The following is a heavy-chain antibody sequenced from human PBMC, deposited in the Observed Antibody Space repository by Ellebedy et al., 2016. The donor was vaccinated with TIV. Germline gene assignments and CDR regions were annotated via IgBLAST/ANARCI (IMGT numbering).Heavy chain of an antibody. V-gene: IGHV3-23*01. CDR3: ASDPVGVGPAFDV. J-gene: IGHJ3*01. CDR2: ITESGCNT. CDR1: GLTFSSHA. Sequence: GESLKISCAASGLTFSSHAMSWVRQAPGKGLEWVSSITESGCNTYYAYSVKGRFTISRDNSKDTLFLQMNSLRAEDTAIYFCASDPVGVGPAFDVWGQGTMVTVSS. D-gene: IGHD4-23*01.